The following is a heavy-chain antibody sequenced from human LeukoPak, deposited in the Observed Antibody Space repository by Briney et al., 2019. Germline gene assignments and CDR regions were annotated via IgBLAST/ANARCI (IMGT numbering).Heavy chain of an antibody. D-gene: IGHD1-26*01. CDR1: GGSISSGGYY. CDR2: IYTSGST. V-gene: IGHV4-61*02. Sequence: PSETLSLTCTVSGGSISSGGYYWSWIRQHPGKGLEWIGRIYTSGSTNYNPSLKSRVTMSVDTSKNQFSLKLSSVTAADTAVYYCARDETEVGATVWFDPWGQGTLVTVSS. CDR3: ARDETEVGATVWFDP. J-gene: IGHJ5*02.